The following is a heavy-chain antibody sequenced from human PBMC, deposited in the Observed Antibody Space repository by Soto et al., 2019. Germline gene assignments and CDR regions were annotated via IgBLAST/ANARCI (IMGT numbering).Heavy chain of an antibody. CDR3: ARGLGSSWFFL. CDR1: RFTFSSEN. D-gene: IGHD6-13*01. V-gene: IGHV3-48*01. J-gene: IGHJ5*02. CDR2: IDGSGSNI. Sequence: GSLRLSCEASRFTFSSENINGVRQSPGKGLECVSYIDGSGSNIFYADSVKGRFTISRDNAKNSLYLQMNSLRGEDTAVYHCARGLGSSWFFLWGQGTLVTVSS.